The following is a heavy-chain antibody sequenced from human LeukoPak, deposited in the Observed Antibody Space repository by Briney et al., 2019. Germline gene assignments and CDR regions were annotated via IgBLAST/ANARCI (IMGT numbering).Heavy chain of an antibody. CDR1: GYSISSGYY. CDR3: ARELWFGQLSLDY. J-gene: IGHJ4*02. CDR2: VYHSGST. D-gene: IGHD3-10*01. V-gene: IGHV4-38-2*02. Sequence: PSETLSLTCTVSGYSISSGYYWAWIRQPPGKGLEWIGSVYHSGSTYYSPSLRSRVTISMDTSKNQFSLKLSSVTAADTAVYYCARELWFGQLSLDYWGQGTLVTVSS.